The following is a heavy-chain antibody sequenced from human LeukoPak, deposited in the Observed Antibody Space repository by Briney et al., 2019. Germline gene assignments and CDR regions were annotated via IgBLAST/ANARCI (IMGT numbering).Heavy chain of an antibody. CDR2: ISSSGSTI. V-gene: IGHV3-48*03. J-gene: IGHJ6*03. Sequence: GGSPRLSCAASGFTFSSYEMNWVRQAPGKGLEWVSYISSSGSTIYYADSVKGRFTISRDNAKNSLYLQMNSLRAEDTAVYYCARERIAVAGYYYYYMDVWGKGTTVTVSS. CDR3: ARERIAVAGYYYYYMDV. CDR1: GFTFSSYE. D-gene: IGHD6-19*01.